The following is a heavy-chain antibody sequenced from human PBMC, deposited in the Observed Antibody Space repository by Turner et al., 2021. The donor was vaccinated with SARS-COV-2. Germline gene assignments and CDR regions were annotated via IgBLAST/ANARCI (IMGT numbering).Heavy chain of an antibody. CDR2: ISYDGGNT. CDR3: ARDLRRYATAAFDV. J-gene: IGHJ3*01. V-gene: IGHV3-30*04. D-gene: IGHD3-9*01. Sequence: QVQLVASGGGVVQPGRSLRLSCAASGFTFNNYAFHWVRQAPGKGLEWLSVISYDGGNTYFADSLKDRFTISRDNSKNTLYLQMNSLRAEDTAVYYCARDLRRYATAAFDVWGQGTMVTVSS. CDR1: GFTFNNYA.